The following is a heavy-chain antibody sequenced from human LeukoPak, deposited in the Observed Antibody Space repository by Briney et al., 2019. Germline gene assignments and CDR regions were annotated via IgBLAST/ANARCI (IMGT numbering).Heavy chain of an antibody. CDR2: IRSKANSYAT. CDR3: TRHMLEVQYYDILKFDP. D-gene: IGHD3-9*01. Sequence: QPGGSLRLSCAASGFTFSGSAMHWVRQASGEGLEWVGRIRSKANSYATAYAASVKGRFTISRDDSKNTAYLQMNSLKTEDTAVYYCTRHMLEVQYYDILKFDPWGQGTLVSVSS. CDR1: GFTFSGSA. J-gene: IGHJ5*02. V-gene: IGHV3-73*01.